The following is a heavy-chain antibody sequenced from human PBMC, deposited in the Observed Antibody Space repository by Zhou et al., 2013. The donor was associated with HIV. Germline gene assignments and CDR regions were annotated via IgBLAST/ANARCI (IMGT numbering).Heavy chain of an antibody. CDR2: IIPIFGTA. Sequence: QVQLVQSGAEVKKPGSSVKVSCKASGGTFSSYAISWVRQAPGQGLEWMGGIIPIFGTANYAQKFQGRVTITTDESTSTAYMELSSLRSEDTAVYYCASHPQEGPKYSSHPLQLGVWFDPWGQGTLVTVSS. V-gene: IGHV1-69*05. CDR1: GGTFSSYA. CDR3: ASHPQEGPKYSSHPLQLGVWFDP. D-gene: IGHD6-6*01. J-gene: IGHJ5*02.